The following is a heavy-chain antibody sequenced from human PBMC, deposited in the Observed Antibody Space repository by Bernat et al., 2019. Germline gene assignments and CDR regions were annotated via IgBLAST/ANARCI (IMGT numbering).Heavy chain of an antibody. CDR3: ASGVVVVTANHPDAFDI. J-gene: IGHJ3*02. CDR2: ISSSGSTI. Sequence: EVQLVESGGGFVQPGGSLRLSCAASGFTFSSYEMNWVRQAPGKGLEWVSYISSSGSTIYYADSVKGRFTISRDNAKNSLYLQMNSLRAEDTAVYYCASGVVVVTANHPDAFDIWGQGTMVTVSS. CDR1: GFTFSSYE. D-gene: IGHD2-21*02. V-gene: IGHV3-48*03.